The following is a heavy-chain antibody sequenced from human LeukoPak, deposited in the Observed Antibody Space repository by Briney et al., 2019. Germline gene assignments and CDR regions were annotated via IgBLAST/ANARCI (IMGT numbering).Heavy chain of an antibody. V-gene: IGHV1-18*01. Sequence: ASVKVSCKASGYTFTNYGITWVRQAPGQGLEWLGWISAYNGNTNYAQKLQGRVTMTTDTSTNTAYMELRSLRSDDTAVYYCAKDPPYDYWSGYPDYWGQGTLVTVSS. CDR1: GYTFTNYG. CDR3: AKDPPYDYWSGYPDY. D-gene: IGHD3-3*01. CDR2: ISAYNGNT. J-gene: IGHJ4*02.